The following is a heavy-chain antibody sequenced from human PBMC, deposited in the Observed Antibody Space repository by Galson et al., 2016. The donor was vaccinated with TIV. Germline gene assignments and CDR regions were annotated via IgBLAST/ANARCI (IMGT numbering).Heavy chain of an antibody. Sequence: SLRLSCAASGFTFSPYAMHWVRQAPGKGLEWLAVISDDGNSKYYADSVKGRSAISRDNSKNTLYLQMNNLRVEDTAVYYCAKDGYYYDSNSKNWFDPWGQGTLVTVSS. CDR1: GFTFSPYA. CDR3: AKDGYYYDSNSKNWFDP. J-gene: IGHJ5*02. CDR2: ISDDGNSK. V-gene: IGHV3-30*09. D-gene: IGHD3-22*01.